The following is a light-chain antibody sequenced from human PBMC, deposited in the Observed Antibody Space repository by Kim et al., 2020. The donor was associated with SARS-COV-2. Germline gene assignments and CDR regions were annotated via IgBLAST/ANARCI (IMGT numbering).Light chain of an antibody. CDR2: GAS. Sequence: SSVGDRVTITCRASQGINNYLAWYQQKPGGVPDLLIYGASTLHSGVPSRFSGSGFGTDFTLSISSLQPEDVATYYCQKYDGAPWTFGQGTKVDIK. V-gene: IGKV1-27*01. CDR1: QGINNY. J-gene: IGKJ1*01. CDR3: QKYDGAPWT.